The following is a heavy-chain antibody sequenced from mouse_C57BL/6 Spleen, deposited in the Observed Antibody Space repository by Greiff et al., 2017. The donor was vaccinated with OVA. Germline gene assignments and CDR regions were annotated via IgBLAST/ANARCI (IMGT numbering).Heavy chain of an antibody. Sequence: EVKLMESGPGLVKPSQSLSLTCSVTGYSITSGYYWNWIRQFPGNKLEWMGYISYDGSNNYNPSLKNRISITRDTSKNQFFLKLNSVTTEDTATYYCAREDYFADWGQGTLVTVSA. J-gene: IGHJ3*01. CDR2: ISYDGSN. CDR3: AREDYFAD. CDR1: GYSITSGYY. D-gene: IGHD2-4*01. V-gene: IGHV3-6*01.